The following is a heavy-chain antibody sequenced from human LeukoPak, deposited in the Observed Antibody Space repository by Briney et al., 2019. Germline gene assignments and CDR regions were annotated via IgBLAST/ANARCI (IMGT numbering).Heavy chain of an antibody. CDR3: ARGNLVRAVAGPNFDY. CDR2: IIPIVGTA. J-gene: IGHJ4*02. Sequence: SVKVSCKASGGTFSSYSIIWVRQAPGQGLEWMGGIIPIVGTANYAQKFQGRVTTTTDESTNTAYMELSGMQSGDTAVHYCARGNLVRAVAGPNFDYWGQGTLVTVSS. D-gene: IGHD6-19*01. CDR1: GGTFSSYS. V-gene: IGHV1-69*05.